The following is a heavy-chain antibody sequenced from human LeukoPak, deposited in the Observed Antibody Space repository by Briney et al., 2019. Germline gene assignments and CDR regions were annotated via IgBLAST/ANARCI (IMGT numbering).Heavy chain of an antibody. CDR1: GGSISRYY. D-gene: IGHD3-10*01. Sequence: SETLSLTCTVSGGSISRYYWSWIRQPPGKGLEWIGYIYYSGSTNYNPSHKSRVTISVDTSKNQFSLKLSSVTAADTAVYYCARAPRGKYYGSGENWFDPWGQGTLVTVSS. V-gene: IGHV4-59*01. CDR3: ARAPRGKYYGSGENWFDP. J-gene: IGHJ5*02. CDR2: IYYSGST.